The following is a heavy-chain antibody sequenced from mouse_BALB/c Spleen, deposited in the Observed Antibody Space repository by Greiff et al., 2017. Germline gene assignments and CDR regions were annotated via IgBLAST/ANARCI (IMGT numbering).Heavy chain of an antibody. CDR2: INPSTGYT. CDR3: ARDYGYPYAMDY. CDR1: GYTFTSYW. D-gene: IGHD1-2*01. Sequence: VQLQQSGAELAKPGASVKMSCKASGYTFTSYWMHWVKQRPGQGLEWIGYINPSTGYTEYNQKFKDKATLTADKSSSTAYMQLSSLTSEDSAVYYCARDYGYPYAMDYWGQGTSVTVSS. J-gene: IGHJ4*01. V-gene: IGHV1-7*01.